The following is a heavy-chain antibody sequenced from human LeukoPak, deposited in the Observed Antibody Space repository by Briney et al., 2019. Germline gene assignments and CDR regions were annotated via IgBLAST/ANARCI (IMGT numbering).Heavy chain of an antibody. CDR2: INPNSGGT. D-gene: IGHD3-22*01. CDR3: ARGLTLYYYDSSGTRDWFDP. V-gene: IGHV1-2*02. Sequence: ASVKVSCKASGYTFTGYYMHWVRQAPGQGLEWMGWINPNSGGTNYAQKFQGRVTMTRDTSISTAYTELSRLRSDDTAVYYCARGLTLYYYDSSGTRDWFDPWGQGTLVTVSS. CDR1: GYTFTGYY. J-gene: IGHJ5*02.